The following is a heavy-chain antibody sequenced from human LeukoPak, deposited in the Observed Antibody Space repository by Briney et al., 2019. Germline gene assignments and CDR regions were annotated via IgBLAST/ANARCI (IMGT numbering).Heavy chain of an antibody. Sequence: SVKVSCKASGGTFSSYVISWVRQAPGQGLEWMGGIIPIFGTANYAQKFQGRVTITADESTSTAYMELSSLRSEDTAVYYCARDKTGYHDYYYYYYMDVWGKGTTVTISS. CDR1: GGTFSSYV. CDR2: IIPIFGTA. D-gene: IGHD3-9*01. CDR3: ARDKTGYHDYYYYYYMDV. V-gene: IGHV1-69*13. J-gene: IGHJ6*03.